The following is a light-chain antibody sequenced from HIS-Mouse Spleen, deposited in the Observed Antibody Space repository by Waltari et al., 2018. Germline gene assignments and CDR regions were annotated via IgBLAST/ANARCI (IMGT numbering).Light chain of an antibody. V-gene: IGLV5-45*02. CDR2: YKSDSDK. J-gene: IGLJ3*02. Sequence: QAVLTQPSSLSASPGASASLTCTLRSGINVGTYRISWSPQKPGSPPQYLLRYKSDSDKQQGSGVPSRFSGSKDASANAGILLISGLQSEDEADYYCMIWHSSAWVFGGGTKLTVL. CDR3: MIWHSSAWV. CDR1: SGINVGTYR.